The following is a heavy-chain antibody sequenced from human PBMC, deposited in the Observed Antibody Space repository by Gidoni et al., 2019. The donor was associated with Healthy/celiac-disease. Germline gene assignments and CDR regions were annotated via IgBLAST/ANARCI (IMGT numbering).Heavy chain of an antibody. Sequence: QVQLQQWGAGLLQPSETLSLTCAVYGASFSGYYWSWIRQPPGKGLEWIGEINHSGSTNYNPSLKSRVTISVDTSKNQFSLKLSSVTAADTAVYYCAAWLMVYAVDAFDIWGQGTMVTVSS. CDR2: INHSGST. D-gene: IGHD2-8*01. J-gene: IGHJ3*02. CDR1: GASFSGYY. V-gene: IGHV4-34*01. CDR3: AAWLMVYAVDAFDI.